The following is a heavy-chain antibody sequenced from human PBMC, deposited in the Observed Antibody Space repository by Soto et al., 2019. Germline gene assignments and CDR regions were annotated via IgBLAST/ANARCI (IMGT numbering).Heavy chain of an antibody. CDR2: IYPSAMP. V-gene: IGHV4-30-2*01. D-gene: IGHD5-18*01. Sequence: SDTLSLTRTVSGGSISNAAYSWSWIRQPPGKGLAWIGYIYPSAMPFYNTSLRSRVTISIDRSNDQFSLNLRSVTAADTAVYYCARERGGYGLFDSWGQGTLVTVSS. J-gene: IGHJ4*02. CDR1: GGSISNAAYS. CDR3: ARERGGYGLFDS.